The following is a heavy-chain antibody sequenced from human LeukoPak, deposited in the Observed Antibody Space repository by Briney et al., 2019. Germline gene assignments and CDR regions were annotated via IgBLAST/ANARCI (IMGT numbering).Heavy chain of an antibody. J-gene: IGHJ3*02. D-gene: IGHD6-19*01. Sequence: GGLRLSCSASGFTFSSYSMHWVRPAPGEGLEYFLVISSNGGSTYYADSVKGRFTISRDNSKNTLYLQMSSLRAEDTAVYYCVKTLISVAGTGAFDIWGQGTMVTVSS. CDR2: ISSNGGST. V-gene: IGHV3-64D*09. CDR1: GFTFSSYS. CDR3: VKTLISVAGTGAFDI.